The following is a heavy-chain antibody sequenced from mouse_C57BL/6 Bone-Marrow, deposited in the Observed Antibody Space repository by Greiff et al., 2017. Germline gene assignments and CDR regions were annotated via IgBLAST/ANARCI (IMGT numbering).Heavy chain of an antibody. V-gene: IGHV1-55*01. CDR2: IYPGSGST. CDR3: ARATTTAYYSNYDAMDY. J-gene: IGHJ4*01. Sequence: QVQLQQPGAELVKPGASVKMSCKASGYTFTSYWITWVKQRPGQGLEWIGDIYPGSGSTNYNEKFKSKATLTVDTSSSTAYMQLSSLTSEDSAVYYCARATTTAYYSNYDAMDYWGQGTSVTVSS. CDR1: GYTFTSYW. D-gene: IGHD2-5*01.